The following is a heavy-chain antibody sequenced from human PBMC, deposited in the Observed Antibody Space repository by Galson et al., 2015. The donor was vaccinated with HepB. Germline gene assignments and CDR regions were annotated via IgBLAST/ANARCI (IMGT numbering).Heavy chain of an antibody. CDR2: IYYSGST. V-gene: IGHV4-30-4*01. J-gene: IGHJ4*02. CDR1: GGSISSGDYY. D-gene: IGHD3-10*01. CDR3: ARGYYGSGRLDY. Sequence: TLSLTCTVSGGSISSGDYYWSWIRQPPGKGLEWIGYIYYSGSTYYNPSLKSRVTISVDKSKNQFSLKLSSVTAADTAVYYCARGYYGSGRLDYWGQGTLVTVSS.